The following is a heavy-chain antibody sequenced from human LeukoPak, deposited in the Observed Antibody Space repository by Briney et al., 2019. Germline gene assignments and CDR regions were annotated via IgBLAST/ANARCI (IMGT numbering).Heavy chain of an antibody. CDR1: GVTFSSYG. D-gene: IGHD3-22*01. CDR2: IWFDGSNK. CDR3: ARVYDISAYYFHAFDI. J-gene: IGHJ3*02. Sequence: GGSLRLSCAASGVTFSSYGMHWVRQAPGQGLEWVAIIWFDGSNKYYADSVKGRFTISRDNSKNTLYLQMNSLRAEDTAVYYCARVYDISAYYFHAFDIWGQGTMVTVSS. V-gene: IGHV3-33*01.